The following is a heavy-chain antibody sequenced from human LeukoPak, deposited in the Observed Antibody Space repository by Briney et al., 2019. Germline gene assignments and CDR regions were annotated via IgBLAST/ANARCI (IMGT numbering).Heavy chain of an antibody. CDR1: GGSFSGYY. Sequence: ETLSLTCAVYGGSFSGYYWSWIRQPPGKGLEWVGRIKSKTDGGTTDYAAPVKGRFTVSRDDSKNTLYLQMNSLRTEDTALYYCTTGFSTGNWGQGTLVTVSS. D-gene: IGHD2/OR15-2a*01. CDR2: IKSKTDGGTT. V-gene: IGHV3-15*01. J-gene: IGHJ4*02. CDR3: TTGFSTGN.